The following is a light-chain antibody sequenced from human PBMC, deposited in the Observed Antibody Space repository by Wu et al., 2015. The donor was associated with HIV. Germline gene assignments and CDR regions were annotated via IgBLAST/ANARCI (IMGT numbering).Light chain of an antibody. Sequence: ETVLTQSPGILSLSPGDRATLFCRASQRIITNVLAWYQQKPGQPPRLLIYGASTRAAGIPDRFSGTGSGTDFTLTISRLEPEDFALYYCHHYGDSQTFGQGTKVEIK. J-gene: IGKJ1*01. CDR1: QRIITNV. CDR2: GAS. V-gene: IGKV3-20*01. CDR3: HHYGDSQT.